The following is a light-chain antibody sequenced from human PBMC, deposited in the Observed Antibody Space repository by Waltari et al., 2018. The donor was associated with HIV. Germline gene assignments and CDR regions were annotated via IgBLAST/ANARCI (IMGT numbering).Light chain of an antibody. CDR1: ASDIGVYDF. CDR2: EVT. CDR3: SSYTTNNSWV. Sequence: QSALTQPGSVSGSPGQSITLSCIGTASDIGVYDFVSWYQHHPGKAPQLMIYEVTNRPSGVSNRFSGSKSGNTASLTISGLHTEDDSIYYCSSYTTNNSWVFGGGTRLTVL. V-gene: IGLV2-14*01. J-gene: IGLJ3*02.